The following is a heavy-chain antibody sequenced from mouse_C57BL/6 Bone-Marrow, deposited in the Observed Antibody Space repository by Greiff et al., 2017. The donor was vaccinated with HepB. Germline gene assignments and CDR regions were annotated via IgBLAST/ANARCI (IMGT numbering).Heavy chain of an antibody. D-gene: IGHD2-4*01. CDR3: TREGDIYDYDAGFAY. Sequence: EVKVEESGEGLVKPGGSLKLSCAASGFTFSSYAMSWVRQTPEKRLEWVAYISSGGDYIYYADTVKGRFTISRDNARNTLYLQMSSLKSEDTAMYYCTREGDIYDYDAGFAYWGQGTLVTVSA. CDR1: GFTFSSYA. J-gene: IGHJ3*01. V-gene: IGHV5-9-1*02. CDR2: ISSGGDYI.